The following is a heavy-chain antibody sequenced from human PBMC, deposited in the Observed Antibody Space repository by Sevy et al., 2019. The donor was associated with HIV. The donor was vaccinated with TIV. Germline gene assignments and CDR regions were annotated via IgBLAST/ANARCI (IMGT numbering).Heavy chain of an antibody. CDR3: ARAQQVTMLVVIGGLYFDF. D-gene: IGHD3-22*01. CDR1: GFTFSSYW. J-gene: IGHJ4*02. V-gene: IGHV3-7*01. CDR2: IKQDMSEK. Sequence: GGSLRLSCAASGFTFSSYWMTWVRQAPGKGLEWVANIKQDMSEKYYADPVNGRFTISRDNARHSLYLQMESLRAEDTAVYYCARAQQVTMLVVIGGLYFDFWGQGTLVTVSS.